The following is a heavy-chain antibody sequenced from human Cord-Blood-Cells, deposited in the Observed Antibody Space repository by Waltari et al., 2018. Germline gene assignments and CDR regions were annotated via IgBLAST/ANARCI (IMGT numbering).Heavy chain of an antibody. V-gene: IGHV1-2*04. CDR3: ARDLLDYNWRTDAFDI. Sequence: QVQLVQSGAEVKKPGASVKVSCKASGYTFTGYYMHWVRQAPGQGLEWMGWINTNSGGTNYAQKFQGWVTMTRDTSISTAYMGLSRLRSDDTGVYYCARDLLDYNWRTDAFDIWGQGTMVTVSS. J-gene: IGHJ3*02. D-gene: IGHD1-1*01. CDR1: GYTFTGYY. CDR2: INTNSGGT.